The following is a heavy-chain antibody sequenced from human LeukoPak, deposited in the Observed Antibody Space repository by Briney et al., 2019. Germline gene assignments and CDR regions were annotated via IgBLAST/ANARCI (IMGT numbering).Heavy chain of an antibody. D-gene: IGHD4-23*01. V-gene: IGHV3-23*01. CDR2: ISGSGGNT. CDR3: ARDYGGSSPFDY. CDR1: GFTFSGHG. J-gene: IGHJ4*02. Sequence: PGGSLRLSCEASGFTFSGHGMSWVRQAPGKGLEWVSGISGSGGNTYYPDSVKGRFTISRDNSKNTLYLQMNSLRVEDTAVYYCARDYGGSSPFDYWGQGTLVTVSS.